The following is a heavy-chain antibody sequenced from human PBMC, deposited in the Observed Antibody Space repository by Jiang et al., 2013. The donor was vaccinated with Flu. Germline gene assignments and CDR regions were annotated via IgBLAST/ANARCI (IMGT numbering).Heavy chain of an antibody. D-gene: IGHD6-19*01. J-gene: IGHJ4*02. CDR1: GDSVSSNSAA. V-gene: IGHV6-1*01. CDR3: AREAAVAGLRWYFDY. Sequence: QTLSLTCAISGDSVSSNSAAWNWIRQSPSRGLEWLGRTYYRSKWYNDYAVSVKSRITINPDTSKNQFSLQLNSATPEDTAVYYCAREAAVAGLRWYFDYWGQGTLVTVSS. CDR2: TYYRSKWYN.